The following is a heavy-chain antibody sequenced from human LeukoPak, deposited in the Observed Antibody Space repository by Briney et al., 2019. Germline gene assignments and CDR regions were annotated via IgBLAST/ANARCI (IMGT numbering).Heavy chain of an antibody. D-gene: IGHD3-10*01. V-gene: IGHV3-7*01. J-gene: IGHJ6*04. CDR3: ARVGHVSLWFGELESQGMDV. Sequence: PGGSLRLSCAASRFNLSTYWMSWVRQAPGKGLEWVANIKQDGSEKNYVDSVKGRFTISRDNAENSLYLQMNSLRVDDTAVYYCARVGHVSLWFGELESQGMDVWGKGTTVTISS. CDR2: IKQDGSEK. CDR1: RFNLSTYW.